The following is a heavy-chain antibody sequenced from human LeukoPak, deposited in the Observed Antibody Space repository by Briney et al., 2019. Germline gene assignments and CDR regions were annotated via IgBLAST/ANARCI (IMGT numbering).Heavy chain of an antibody. J-gene: IGHJ4*02. CDR2: IKQGGSEK. CDR1: GFTFSSYW. Sequence: PGGSLRLSCAASGFTFSSYWMSWVRQAPGKGLEWVANIKQGGSEKYYVDSVKGRFTISRDNAKNSLYLQMNSLRAEDTAVYYCARDSISIVVVVAATPGPFGYWGQGTLVTVSS. D-gene: IGHD2-15*01. CDR3: ARDSISIVVVVAATPGPFGY. V-gene: IGHV3-7*01.